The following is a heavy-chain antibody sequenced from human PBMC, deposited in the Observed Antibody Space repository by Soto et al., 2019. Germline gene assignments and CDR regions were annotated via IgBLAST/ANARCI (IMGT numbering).Heavy chain of an antibody. V-gene: IGHV3-48*02. Sequence: PGASLRLSCAASGFTFSSYSMNWVRQAPGKGLEWVSYISSSSSTIYYADSVKGRFTISRDNAKNSLYLQMNSLRDEDTAVYYCARSKPNVGGMDVWGQGTTVTVSS. CDR3: ARSKPNVGGMDV. J-gene: IGHJ6*02. D-gene: IGHD1-26*01. CDR1: GFTFSSYS. CDR2: ISSSSSTI.